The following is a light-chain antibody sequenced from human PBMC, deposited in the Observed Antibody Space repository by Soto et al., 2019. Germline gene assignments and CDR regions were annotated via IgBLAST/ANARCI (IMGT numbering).Light chain of an antibody. J-gene: IGKJ4*01. V-gene: IGKV3-20*01. CDR1: QSVRSNV. CDR3: QQYGSSPLT. CDR2: GAS. Sequence: EIVLTQSPGTLSLSPGERATLSCRASQSVRSNVLAWYQQKPGQAPRLLIYGASSRATAIPDRVSGSGSGTDFTLTISRLEPDDFAVYYCQQYGSSPLTFGGGTKVEFK.